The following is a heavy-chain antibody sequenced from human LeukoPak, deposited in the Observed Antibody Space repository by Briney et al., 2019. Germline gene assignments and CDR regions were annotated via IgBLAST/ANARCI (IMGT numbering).Heavy chain of an antibody. CDR3: ARWGGGSFDAFDI. CDR1: GGSISSGDYY. V-gene: IGHV4-30-4*01. Sequence: SQTLSLTCTVSGGSISSGDYYWSWIRQPPGKGLEWIGYIYYSGSTYYNPSLKSRVTISVDTSKNQFSLKLSSVTAADTAVYYCARWGGGSFDAFDIWGQGTMVTVSS. CDR2: IYYSGST. D-gene: IGHD3-16*01. J-gene: IGHJ3*02.